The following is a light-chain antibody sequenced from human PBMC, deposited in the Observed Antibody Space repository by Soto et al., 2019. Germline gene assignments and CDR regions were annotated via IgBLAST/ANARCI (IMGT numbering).Light chain of an antibody. J-gene: IGKJ1*01. V-gene: IGKV1-5*01. CDR2: DAS. CDR3: QQYTENSGT. CDR1: QRSASW. Sequence: DNQMTQSPSTLSAPLGERVTLTCRASQRSASWLAWYQQQTEKAPKVLIDDASSAESRVPSSCGSSDSRTEFTPTISSLQPDDIAAYYCQQYTENSGTFGQGTKVDIK.